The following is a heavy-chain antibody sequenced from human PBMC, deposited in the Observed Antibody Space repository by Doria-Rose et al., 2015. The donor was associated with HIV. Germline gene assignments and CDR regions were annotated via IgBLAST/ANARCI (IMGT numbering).Heavy chain of an antibody. V-gene: IGHV2-26*01. D-gene: IGHD6-13*01. CDR3: ARIKSSRWYHKYYFDF. CDR1: GVSLSSPGMG. Sequence: SGPVLVKPTETLTLTCTVSGVSLSSPGMGVSWIRQPPGKALEWLANIFSDDERSYKTSLKSRLTISMCTSKSQVVLTMTDMDPVDTATYYCARIKSSRWYHKYYFDFWGQGTLVIVSA. J-gene: IGHJ4*02. CDR2: IFSDDER.